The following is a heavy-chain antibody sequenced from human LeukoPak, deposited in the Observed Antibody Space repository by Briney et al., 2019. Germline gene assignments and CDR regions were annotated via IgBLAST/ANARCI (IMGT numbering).Heavy chain of an antibody. D-gene: IGHD3-22*01. Sequence: GGSLRLSCAASGFPFSNYWIHWVRQAPGRGLEWVAFIRYDGSNKYYADSVKGRFTISRDNSKNTLYLQMNSLRAEDTAVYYCARVLHKRNYDSSVYYGYWGQGTLVTVSS. CDR1: GFPFSNYW. J-gene: IGHJ4*02. V-gene: IGHV3-30*02. CDR3: ARVLHKRNYDSSVYYGY. CDR2: IRYDGSNK.